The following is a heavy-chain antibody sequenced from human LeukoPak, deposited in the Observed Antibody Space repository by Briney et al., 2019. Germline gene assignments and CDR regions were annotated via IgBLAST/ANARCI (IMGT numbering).Heavy chain of an antibody. CDR1: GGSISSGGYS. J-gene: IGHJ5*02. D-gene: IGHD3-10*01. CDR3: ARESNYYGSGTGWFDP. Sequence: PSETLSLTCAVSGGSISSGGYSWSWLRQPPGKGLEWIGYIYHSGSTYYNPSLKSRVTISVDTSKNQLSLKLSSVTAADTAVYYCARESNYYGSGTGWFDPWGQGTLVTVSS. CDR2: IYHSGST. V-gene: IGHV4-30-4*07.